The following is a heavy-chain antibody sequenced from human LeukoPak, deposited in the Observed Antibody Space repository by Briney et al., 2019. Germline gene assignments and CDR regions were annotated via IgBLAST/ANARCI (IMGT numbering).Heavy chain of an antibody. CDR2: ISGSGGSA. CDR3: AKDRDGGTWSFYFEN. CDR1: GFTFSSYW. J-gene: IGHJ4*02. V-gene: IGHV3-23*01. D-gene: IGHD6-13*01. Sequence: PGGSLRLSCAASGFTFSSYWMHWVRQPPGRGLEWVSGISGSGGSAYYVDSVKGRFTVSRDNSKNTLYLQMNSLRADDTAVYYCAKDRDGGTWSFYFENWGQGTLVTVSS.